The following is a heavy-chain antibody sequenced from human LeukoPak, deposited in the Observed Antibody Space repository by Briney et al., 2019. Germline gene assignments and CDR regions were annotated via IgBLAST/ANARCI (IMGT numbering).Heavy chain of an antibody. D-gene: IGHD6-19*01. CDR3: ASGVAVDPDTFDI. Sequence: SETLSLTCTASNCSFSNYFWSWIRQPPGKGLEWIGYISYSGSANYYPSLKSRVTISVDTSKNQISLKLSSGTAADTAVYYCASGVAVDPDTFDIWGLGTLVTVSS. CDR2: ISYSGSA. CDR1: NCSFSNYF. V-gene: IGHV4-59*08. J-gene: IGHJ3*02.